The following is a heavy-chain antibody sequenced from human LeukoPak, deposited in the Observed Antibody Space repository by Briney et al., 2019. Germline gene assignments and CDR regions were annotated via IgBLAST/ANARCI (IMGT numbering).Heavy chain of an antibody. CDR2: IKQDGSEK. D-gene: IGHD4-17*01. V-gene: IGHV3-7*01. J-gene: IGHJ4*02. Sequence: PGGSLRLSCAASGFTFSSYWMSWVRQAPGKGLEWVANIKQDGSEKYYVDSVKGRFTISRDNAKNSLYLQMNSLRAEDTAVYYCAKGPHDYGDYLFDYWGQGTLVTVSS. CDR3: AKGPHDYGDYLFDY. CDR1: GFTFSSYW.